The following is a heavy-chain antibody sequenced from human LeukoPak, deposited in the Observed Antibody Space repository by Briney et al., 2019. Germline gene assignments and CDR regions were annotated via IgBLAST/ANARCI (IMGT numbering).Heavy chain of an antibody. CDR1: GGSISSSSYY. D-gene: IGHD2-15*01. Sequence: SETLSLTCTVSGGSISSSSYYWGWIRQPPGKGLEWIGSIYYSGSTYYNPSLKSRVTISVDTSKNQFSLKPSSVTAADTAVYYCARQKVVPDSSDYWGQGTLVTVSS. CDR3: ARQKVVPDSSDY. J-gene: IGHJ4*02. CDR2: IYYSGST. V-gene: IGHV4-39*01.